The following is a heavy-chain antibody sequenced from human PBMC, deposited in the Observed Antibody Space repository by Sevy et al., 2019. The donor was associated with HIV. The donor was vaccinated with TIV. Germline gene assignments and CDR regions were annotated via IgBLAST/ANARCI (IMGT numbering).Heavy chain of an antibody. D-gene: IGHD3-3*01. CDR1: GFTFGGYT. CDR3: ARADSGGNYYDFWSGYSTSTYYFDY. V-gene: IGHV3-7*01. CDR2: IKQDGSEK. Sequence: GGSLRLSCIASGFTFGGYTLSWVRQAPGKGLEWVANIKQDGSEKYYVDSVKGRFTISRDNAKNSLYLQMNSLRAEDTAVYYCARADSGGNYYDFWSGYSTSTYYFDYWGQGTLVTVSS. J-gene: IGHJ4*02.